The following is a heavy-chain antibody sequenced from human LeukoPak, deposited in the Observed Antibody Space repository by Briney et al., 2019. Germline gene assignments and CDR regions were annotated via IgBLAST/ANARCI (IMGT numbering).Heavy chain of an antibody. CDR3: ATISVTYYEGFDP. V-gene: IGHV1-24*01. D-gene: IGHD3-3*01. CDR1: GSTLTDVS. J-gene: IGHJ5*02. CDR2: FDPESSET. Sequence: ASVKVSCKVSGSTLTDVSIHWVRQAPGKGLEWMGGFDPESSETTLAQKFQGRLTMTEDTSTDTVYIDLTSLTSEDTAVYYCATISVTYYEGFDPWGQGTLVTVSS.